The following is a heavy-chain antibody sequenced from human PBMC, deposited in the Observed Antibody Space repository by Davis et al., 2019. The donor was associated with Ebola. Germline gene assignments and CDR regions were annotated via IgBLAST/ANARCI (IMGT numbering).Heavy chain of an antibody. V-gene: IGHV3-23*01. Sequence: GESLKISCAASGFIFSSYAMSWVRQAPGKGLEWVSSISVRSTTYHADSVKGRFIISRDNSKNTLYLQMNSLRAEDTAVYYCAKVHPPTTVTTGWFDPWGQGTLVTVSS. CDR2: ISVRSTT. D-gene: IGHD4-17*01. J-gene: IGHJ5*02. CDR3: AKVHPPTTVTTGWFDP. CDR1: GFIFSSYA.